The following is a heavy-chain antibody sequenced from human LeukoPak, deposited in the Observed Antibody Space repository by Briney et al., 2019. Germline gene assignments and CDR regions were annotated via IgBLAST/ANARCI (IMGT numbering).Heavy chain of an antibody. J-gene: IGHJ5*02. Sequence: SETLSLTCTVSGGSISSSSYYWSWIRQPPGKGLEWIGEINHSGSTNYNPSLKSRVTISVDTSKNQFSLKLSSVTAADTAVYYCARARRSAMVRGVIHWFDPWGQGTLVTVSS. CDR3: ARARRSAMVRGVIHWFDP. CDR1: GGSISSSSYY. V-gene: IGHV4-39*07. CDR2: INHSGST. D-gene: IGHD3-10*01.